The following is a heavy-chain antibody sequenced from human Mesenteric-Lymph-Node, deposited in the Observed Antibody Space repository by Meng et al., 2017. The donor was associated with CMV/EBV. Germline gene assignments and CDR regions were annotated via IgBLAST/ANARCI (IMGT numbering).Heavy chain of an antibody. J-gene: IGHJ4*02. CDR2: ISSSSSFT. D-gene: IGHD1-26*01. CDR3: ARSVGGVGLDY. V-gene: IGHV3-21*01. CDR1: GFTFNLYG. Sequence: GGSLRLSCVDSGFTFNLYGMNWVRQAPGKGLEWVSSISSSSSFTFYADSVKGRFTISRDNAKNSVYLQMNSLRAEDTAVYYCARSVGGVGLDYWGQGTLVTVSS.